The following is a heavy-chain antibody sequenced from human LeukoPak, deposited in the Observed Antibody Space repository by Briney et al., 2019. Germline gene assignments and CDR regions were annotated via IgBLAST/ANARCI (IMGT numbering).Heavy chain of an antibody. J-gene: IGHJ4*02. V-gene: IGHV1-2*02. D-gene: IGHD1/OR15-1a*01. CDR2: INPNSGGT. CDR1: GYTFTGYY. CDR3: ARLLGTWNTFDY. Sequence: GASVKVSCKASGYTFTGYYMHWVRQAPGRGLEWMGWINPNSGGTNYAQKFQGRVTMTRDTSISTAYMELSRLRSDDTAVYYCARLLGTWNTFDYWGQGTLVTVSS.